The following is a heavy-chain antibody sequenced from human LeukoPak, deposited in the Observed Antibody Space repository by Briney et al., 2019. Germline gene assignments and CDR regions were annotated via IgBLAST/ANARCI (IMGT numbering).Heavy chain of an antibody. Sequence: GSLRLSCAASGFTFSSHSMNWVRQPPGKGLEWIGEMYHSGSTNYNPSLKSRVTISVDKSKNQFSLKLSSVTAADTAVYYCARTHGITINRGLIRDHRRMDVWGQGTTVTVSS. D-gene: IGHD3-10*01. CDR2: MYHSGST. J-gene: IGHJ6*02. CDR1: GFTFSSHSM. V-gene: IGHV4-4*02. CDR3: ARTHGITINRGLIRDHRRMDV.